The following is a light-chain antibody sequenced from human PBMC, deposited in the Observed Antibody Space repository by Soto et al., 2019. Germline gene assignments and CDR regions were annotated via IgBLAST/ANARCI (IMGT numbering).Light chain of an antibody. CDR3: QQYNSYWT. CDR1: QSLSSW. CDR2: TAS. J-gene: IGKJ1*01. Sequence: DIQMTQSPSTLPASVGDRVTITCRASQSLSSWLAWYQQKPGKAPKLLLYTASSLESGVPSRFSGSGSGTEFTLTISSLQPDEFATYYCQQYNSYWTFCQGTKVEIK. V-gene: IGKV1-5*03.